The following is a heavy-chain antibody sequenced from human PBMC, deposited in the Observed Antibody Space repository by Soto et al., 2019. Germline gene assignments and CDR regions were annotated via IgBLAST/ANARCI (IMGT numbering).Heavy chain of an antibody. Sequence: PGGSLRLSCAASGFTVSSNYMSWVRQAPGKGLEWVSVIYSGGSTYYADSVKGRFTISRDNSKNTLYLQMNSLRAEDTAVYYCARDYYYYYYGMDFWGQGTTVTVSS. J-gene: IGHJ6*02. V-gene: IGHV3-66*01. CDR1: GFTVSSNY. CDR2: IYSGGST. CDR3: ARDYYYYYYGMDF.